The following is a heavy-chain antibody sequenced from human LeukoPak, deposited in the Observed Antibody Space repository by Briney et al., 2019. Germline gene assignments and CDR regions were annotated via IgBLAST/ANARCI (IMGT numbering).Heavy chain of an antibody. CDR1: GASISGSGYY. Sequence: PSETLSLTCAVSGASISGSGYYLGWIRQPPGKGLEWIGNIYYTGNTYYNASLQSRVTISIDTSKNQFSLKLSSVTAADTAVYYCARRWQLVGPRPFDYWGQGTLVTVSS. J-gene: IGHJ4*02. CDR2: IYYTGNT. D-gene: IGHD6-13*01. V-gene: IGHV4-39*01. CDR3: ARRWQLVGPRPFDY.